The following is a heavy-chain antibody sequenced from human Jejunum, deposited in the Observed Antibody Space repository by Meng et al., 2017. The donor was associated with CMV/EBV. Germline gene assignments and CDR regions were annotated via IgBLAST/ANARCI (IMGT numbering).Heavy chain of an antibody. Sequence: YDINWVRQATGQGLEWMGWMNPNSGNAGYAQKFQGRVTMTRTTSISTAYMELSSLRSEDTAVYYCARGLEYYDSNGYYGGDDAFDIWGQGTMVTVSS. V-gene: IGHV1-8*01. CDR2: MNPNSGNA. J-gene: IGHJ3*02. CDR3: ARGLEYYDSNGYYGGDDAFDI. D-gene: IGHD3-22*01. CDR1: YD.